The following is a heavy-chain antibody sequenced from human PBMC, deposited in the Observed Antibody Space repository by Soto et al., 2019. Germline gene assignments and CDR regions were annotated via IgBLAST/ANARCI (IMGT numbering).Heavy chain of an antibody. V-gene: IGHV6-1*01. D-gene: IGHD6-19*01. J-gene: IGHJ6*02. Sequence: PSQTLSLTCAISGDSVSSNSAAWNWIRQSPSRGLEWLGRTYYRSKWYNDYAVSVKSRITINPDTSKNQFFLQLNSVTPEDTAVYYCARDLKRSSGWYVGYYYYGMDVWGQGTTVTVSS. CDR3: ARDLKRSSGWYVGYYYYGMDV. CDR1: GDSVSSNSAA. CDR2: TYYRSKWYN.